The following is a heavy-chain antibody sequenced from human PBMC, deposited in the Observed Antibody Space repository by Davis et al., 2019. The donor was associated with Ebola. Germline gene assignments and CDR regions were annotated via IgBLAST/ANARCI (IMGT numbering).Heavy chain of an antibody. CDR3: ARRLLDYYYYYGMDV. CDR2: INSDGSST. D-gene: IGHD3-22*01. CDR1: GFTFSSYW. Sequence: HTGGSLRLSCAASGFTFSSYWMHWVRQAPGKGLVWVSRINSDGSSTSYADSVKGRFTISRDNAKNTLYLQMNSLRAEDTAVYYCARRLLDYYYYYGMDVWGKGTTVTVSS. J-gene: IGHJ6*04. V-gene: IGHV3-74*01.